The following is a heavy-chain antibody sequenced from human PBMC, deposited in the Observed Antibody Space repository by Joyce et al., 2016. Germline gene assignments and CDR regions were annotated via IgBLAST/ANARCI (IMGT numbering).Heavy chain of an antibody. J-gene: IGHJ5*02. V-gene: IGHV1-69*01. D-gene: IGHD3-10*01. CDR2: IIPVFGTG. Sequence: QVQLVQSGAEVNKPGSSVNVSCKTSGGAFNSYSFSWVRQAAGQGREWMGEIIPVFGTGNYAPKCQGRVRIIADESTSTVYMELSSLRFEDTAVYYCARENMVRGVISWLDPWGQGTLVTVSS. CDR1: GGAFNSYS. CDR3: ARENMVRGVISWLDP.